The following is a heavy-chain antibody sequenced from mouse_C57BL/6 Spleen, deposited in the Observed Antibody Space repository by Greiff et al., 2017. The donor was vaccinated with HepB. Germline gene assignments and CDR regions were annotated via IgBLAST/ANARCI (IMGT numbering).Heavy chain of an antibody. CDR1: GFTFSSYG. D-gene: IGHD2-4*01. Sequence: VQLKESGGDLVKPGGSLKLSCAASGFTFSSYGMSWVRQTPDKRLEWVATISSGGSYTYYPDSVKGRFTISRDNAKNTLYLQMSSLKSEDTAMYYCARHHYYDYDEEAWFAYWGQGTLVTVSA. CDR2: ISSGGSYT. J-gene: IGHJ3*01. CDR3: ARHHYYDYDEEAWFAY. V-gene: IGHV5-6*01.